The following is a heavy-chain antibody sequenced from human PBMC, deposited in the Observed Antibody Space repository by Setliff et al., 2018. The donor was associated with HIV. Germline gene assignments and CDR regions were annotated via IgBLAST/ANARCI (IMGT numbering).Heavy chain of an antibody. CDR1: EFSLSTTKMG. V-gene: IGHV2-26*01. Sequence: SGPTLVNPTEPLTLTCTVSEFSLSTTKMGVSWIRQPPGKALEWLAHIFSDDEKSYSTSLRTRLTISKDTSKSQVVLSMTDMDPVDTATYYCAGLIVPAAEVSFHFWGQGTLVTVSS. CDR2: IFSDDEK. J-gene: IGHJ4*02. CDR3: AGLIVPAAEVSFHF. D-gene: IGHD2-2*01.